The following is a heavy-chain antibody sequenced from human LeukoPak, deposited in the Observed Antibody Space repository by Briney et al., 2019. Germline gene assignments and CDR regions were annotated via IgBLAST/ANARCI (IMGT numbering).Heavy chain of an antibody. CDR3: AKGDDYSNYHDYFDY. Sequence: PGGSLRLSCAASGFSFSTYWMSWVRQAPGKGLEWVANINQDGHTVFYVDSVKGRFTISRDNSKNTLYLQMNSLRAEDTAVYYCAKGDDYSNYHDYFDYWGQGTLVTVSS. J-gene: IGHJ4*02. V-gene: IGHV3-7*01. CDR2: INQDGHTV. CDR1: GFSFSTYW. D-gene: IGHD4-11*01.